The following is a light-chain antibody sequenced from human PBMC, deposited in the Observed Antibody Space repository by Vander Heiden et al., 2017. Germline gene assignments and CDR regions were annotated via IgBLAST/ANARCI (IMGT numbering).Light chain of an antibody. J-gene: IGKJ3*01. V-gene: IGKV2-24*01. CDR2: QIS. Sequence: DIVMTQTSLSSPVTLGQPASVSCMSRESLVHRNGNTYLSWLHQRPGQPPRLLIYQISNRISGVPDRFSGSGAGTDFTLKISRVEAEDVGIYYCMQTTQFPGTFGPGTKVDIK. CDR1: ESLVHRNGNTY. CDR3: MQTTQFPGT.